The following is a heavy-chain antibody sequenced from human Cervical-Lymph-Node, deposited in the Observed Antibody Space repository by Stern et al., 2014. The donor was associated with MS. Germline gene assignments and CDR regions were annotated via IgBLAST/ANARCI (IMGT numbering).Heavy chain of an antibody. Sequence: EVHLVESGGGLVQPGGSLRLSCAASRFTFSSYWMFWVRQAPGKGLLWVSRINGDGSSTSYVDSVKGRFIISRDNAKNTLYLQMNSLRAEDTAVYYCARDHGVVVVGATMSGYYNGMDVWGQGTTVTVSS. D-gene: IGHD2-15*01. CDR1: RFTFSSYW. V-gene: IGHV3-74*01. J-gene: IGHJ6*02. CDR3: ARDHGVVVVGATMSGYYNGMDV. CDR2: INGDGSST.